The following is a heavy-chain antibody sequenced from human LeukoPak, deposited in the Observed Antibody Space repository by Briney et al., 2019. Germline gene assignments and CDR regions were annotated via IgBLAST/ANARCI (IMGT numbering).Heavy chain of an antibody. V-gene: IGHV3-23*01. CDR2: ISGSGGRS. J-gene: IGHJ5*02. CDR3: AKDRGNYDSSGYYH. Sequence: GGSLRLSCAASGFTFSSYAMSWVRQAPGKGLEWVSAISGSGGRSYYADSVKGRFTISRDNSENTLYLHMNSLRAEDTAVYYCAKDRGNYDSSGYYHWGQGTLVTVSS. D-gene: IGHD3-22*01. CDR1: GFTFSSYA.